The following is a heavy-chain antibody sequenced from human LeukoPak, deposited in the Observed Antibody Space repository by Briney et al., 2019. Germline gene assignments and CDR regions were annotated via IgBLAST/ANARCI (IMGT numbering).Heavy chain of an antibody. V-gene: IGHV4-39*01. CDR1: GGSISSSSYY. J-gene: IGHJ6*03. D-gene: IGHD5-18*01. CDR2: IYYSGST. Sequence: SETLSLTCTVSGGSISSSSYYWGWIRQPPGKELEWIGSIYYSGSTYYNPSLKSRVTISVDTSKNQFSLKLSSVTAADTAVYYCASVRGYSYGYFGYYYYMDVWGKGTTVTISS. CDR3: ASVRGYSYGYFGYYYYMDV.